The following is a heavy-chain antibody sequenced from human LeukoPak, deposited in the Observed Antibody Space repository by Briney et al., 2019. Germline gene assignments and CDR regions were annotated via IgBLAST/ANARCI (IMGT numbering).Heavy chain of an antibody. V-gene: IGHV1-18*01. CDR2: SSTYNGNT. J-gene: IGHJ1*01. CDR1: GYTFTSYG. CDR3: ARDLFVRTRIAAAGRYFQH. D-gene: IGHD6-13*01. Sequence: ASVKVSCKASGYTFTSYGISWVRQAPGQGLEWMGWSSTYNGNTNYAQKLQGRVTMTTDTSTSTAYMELRSLRSDDTAVYYCARDLFVRTRIAAAGRYFQHWGQGTLVTVSS.